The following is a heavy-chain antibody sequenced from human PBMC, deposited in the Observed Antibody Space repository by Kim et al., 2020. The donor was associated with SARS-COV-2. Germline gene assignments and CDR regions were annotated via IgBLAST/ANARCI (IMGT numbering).Heavy chain of an antibody. Sequence: SVKVSCKASGGTFSSYAISWVRQAPGQGLEWMGGIIPIFGTANYAQKFQGRVTITADESTSTAYMELSSLRSEDTAVYYCARVNYGGELTAAVDYWGQGTLVTVSS. D-gene: IGHD6-13*01. J-gene: IGHJ4*02. CDR3: ARVNYGGELTAAVDY. CDR1: GGTFSSYA. CDR2: IIPIFGTA. V-gene: IGHV1-69*13.